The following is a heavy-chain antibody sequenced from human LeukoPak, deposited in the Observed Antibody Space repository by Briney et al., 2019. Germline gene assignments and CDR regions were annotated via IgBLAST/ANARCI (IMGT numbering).Heavy chain of an antibody. V-gene: IGHV4-30-4*08. Sequence: PSQTLSLTCTVSGGSISRGDYYWSWIRQPPGKGLEWIGYIYYSGSTYYNPSLKRRVTISVDTSKNQFSLKLSSVTAADTAVYYCARDAGGYGSWFDPWGQGTLVTVSS. J-gene: IGHJ5*02. CDR1: GGSISRGDYY. CDR3: ARDAGGYGSWFDP. CDR2: IYYSGST. D-gene: IGHD5-12*01.